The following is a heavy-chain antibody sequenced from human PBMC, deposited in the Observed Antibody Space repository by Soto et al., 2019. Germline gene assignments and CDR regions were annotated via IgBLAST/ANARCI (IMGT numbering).Heavy chain of an antibody. V-gene: IGHV3-30*03. J-gene: IGHJ4*02. Sequence: LRLSCAASGFTFSSYGMHWVRQAPGKGLEWVAVISYDGSNKYYADSVKGRFTISRDNSKNTLYLQMNSLRAEDTAVYYCARGNPFDYWGQGTLVTVSS. CDR2: ISYDGSNK. CDR3: ARGNPFDY. CDR1: GFTFSSYG. D-gene: IGHD1-1*01.